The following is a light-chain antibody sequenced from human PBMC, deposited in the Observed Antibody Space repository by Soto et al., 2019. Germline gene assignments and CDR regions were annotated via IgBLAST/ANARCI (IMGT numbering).Light chain of an antibody. CDR2: AAS. CDR3: QQTFSTYVS. Sequence: DIQMTQFPSSLSASVGDRVTITCRASQTISSYLHWYQLKPGQAPKLLIYAASSLQSGVPSRFSGSGPGTEFTLTISSLQPEDFATYFCQQTFSTYVSFGGGTKVEIK. V-gene: IGKV1-39*01. CDR1: QTISSY. J-gene: IGKJ4*01.